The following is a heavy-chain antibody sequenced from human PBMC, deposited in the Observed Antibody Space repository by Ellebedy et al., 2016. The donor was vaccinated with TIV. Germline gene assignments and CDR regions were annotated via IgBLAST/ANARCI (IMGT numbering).Heavy chain of an antibody. Sequence: MPSETLSLTCAVSGASISSNNWWSWVRQPPGKGQEWIGEIHYTGSINYNPSLKSRVTISLDKSKNHFSLKVTSLPAAETAVYYCARFYYYSYAMDVWGQGTTVTVSS. CDR3: ARFYYYSYAMDV. V-gene: IGHV4-4*02. CDR2: IHYTGSI. J-gene: IGHJ6*02. CDR1: GASISSNNW.